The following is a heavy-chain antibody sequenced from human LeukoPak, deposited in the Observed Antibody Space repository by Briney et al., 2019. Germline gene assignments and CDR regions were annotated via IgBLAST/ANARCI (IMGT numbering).Heavy chain of an antibody. V-gene: IGHV3-21*01. CDR3: ARVNGVTWFGEEGSYYYGMDV. CDR1: GFTFSSYS. J-gene: IGHJ6*02. CDR2: ISSSSSYI. D-gene: IGHD3-10*01. Sequence: GGSLRLSCAASGFTFSSYSMNWVRQAPGKGLEWVSSISSSSSYIYYADSVKGRFTISRDNAKNSLYLQMNSLRAEDTAVYYCARVNGVTWFGEEGSYYYGMDVWGQGTTVTVSS.